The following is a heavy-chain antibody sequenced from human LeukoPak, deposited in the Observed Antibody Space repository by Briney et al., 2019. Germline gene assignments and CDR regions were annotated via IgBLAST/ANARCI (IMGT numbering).Heavy chain of an antibody. CDR2: IIPIFGTA. Sequence: SVKVSCKASGGTFSSYAISWVRQAPGQGLEWMGGIIPIFGTANYAQKFQGRVTITADESTSAAYMELSSLRSEDTAVYYCARCSTVAYYFDYWGQGTLVTVSS. D-gene: IGHD2-2*01. CDR1: GGTFSSYA. CDR3: ARCSTVAYYFDY. V-gene: IGHV1-69*01. J-gene: IGHJ4*02.